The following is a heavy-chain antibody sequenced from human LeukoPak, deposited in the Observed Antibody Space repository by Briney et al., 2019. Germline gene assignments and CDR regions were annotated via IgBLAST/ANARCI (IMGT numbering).Heavy chain of an antibody. CDR3: ARAQEVYSGSCDY. D-gene: IGHD1-26*01. CDR1: GGTFSSYA. J-gene: IGHJ4*02. Sequence: ASVKVSCKASGGTFSSYAISWVRQAPGQGLEWMGRIIPILGIANYARKFQGRVTITADKSTSTAYMELSSLRSEDTAVYYCARAQEVYSGSCDYWGQGTLVTVSS. V-gene: IGHV1-69*04. CDR2: IIPILGIA.